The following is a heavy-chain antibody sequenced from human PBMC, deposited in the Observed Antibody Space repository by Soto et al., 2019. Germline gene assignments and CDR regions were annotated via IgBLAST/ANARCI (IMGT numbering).Heavy chain of an antibody. CDR2: IYYSGST. D-gene: IGHD3-3*01. CDR1: GGSISSYY. Sequence: SVTMSLTRTVAGGSISSYYWSWNRQPPGKGLEWIGYIYYSGSTNYNPSLKSRVTISVDTSKNQFSLKLTNMDPVDTATYYCARTYLPLRFLEWPLARGTLWFDPWGQGTLVTVSS. CDR3: ARTYLPLRFLEWPLARGTLWFDP. V-gene: IGHV4-59*01. J-gene: IGHJ5*02.